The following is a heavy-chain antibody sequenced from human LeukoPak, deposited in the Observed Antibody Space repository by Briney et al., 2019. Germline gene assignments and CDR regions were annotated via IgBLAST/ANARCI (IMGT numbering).Heavy chain of an antibody. D-gene: IGHD6-13*01. CDR2: ISYDGSHK. V-gene: IGHV3-30*18. Sequence: GGSLRLSCAASGFTFNYYVVHWVRQAPGKGLEWVAVISYDGSHKYYTDSVKGRFTISRDNSKNTMYLQMNSLRAEDTAVYYCAKDRQQLVIHNAFDIWGQGTMVTVSS. CDR1: GFTFNYYV. J-gene: IGHJ3*02. CDR3: AKDRQQLVIHNAFDI.